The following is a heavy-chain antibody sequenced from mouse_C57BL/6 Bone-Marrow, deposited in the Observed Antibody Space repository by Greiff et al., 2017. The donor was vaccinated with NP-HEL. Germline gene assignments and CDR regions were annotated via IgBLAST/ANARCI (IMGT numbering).Heavy chain of an antibody. Sequence: VQLQQSGPELVKPGASVKISCKASGYAFSSSWMNWVKPRPGKGLEWIGRIYPGDGDTNYNGKFKGKATLTADKSSSTAYMQLSSLTSEDSAVYFCARRTVVAPWYFDVWGTGTTVTVSS. J-gene: IGHJ1*03. V-gene: IGHV1-82*01. CDR3: ARRTVVAPWYFDV. D-gene: IGHD1-1*01. CDR2: IYPGDGDT. CDR1: GYAFSSSW.